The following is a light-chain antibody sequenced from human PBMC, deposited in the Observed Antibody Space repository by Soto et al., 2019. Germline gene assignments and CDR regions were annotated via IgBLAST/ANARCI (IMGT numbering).Light chain of an antibody. Sequence: QSALTQPRSVSGSPGQSVTISCTGTSNDVGGYNYVSWYQQHPGKAPKLIIFDVNQRPSGVPDRFSGSKSGNTASLTISGLQPEDEADYFCCSYARSDTPYVFGIGTKVTVL. V-gene: IGLV2-11*01. CDR1: SNDVGGYNY. CDR2: DVN. CDR3: CSYARSDTPYV. J-gene: IGLJ1*01.